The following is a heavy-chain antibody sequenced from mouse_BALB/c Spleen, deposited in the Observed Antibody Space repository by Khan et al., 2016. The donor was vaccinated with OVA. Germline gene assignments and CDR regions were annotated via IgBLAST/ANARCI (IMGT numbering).Heavy chain of an antibody. V-gene: IGHV3-2*02. D-gene: IGHD2-3*01. CDR2: ISYSGST. Sequence: VQLKESGPGLVKPSQSLSLTCTVTGYSITSDYAWNWIRQFPGNKLEWMGYISYSGSTNYNPSLKSRISITRDTSKNRFFLQLNSVTTEDTATYYCARDGSRYNYAMDYWGQGTSVTVSS. J-gene: IGHJ4*01. CDR3: ARDGSRYNYAMDY. CDR1: GYSITSDYA.